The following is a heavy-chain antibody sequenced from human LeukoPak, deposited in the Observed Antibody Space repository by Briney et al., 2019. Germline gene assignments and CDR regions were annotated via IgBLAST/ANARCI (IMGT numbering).Heavy chain of an antibody. J-gene: IGHJ4*02. D-gene: IGHD3-10*01. CDR1: GGSISSSSYY. CDR2: INHSGST. Sequence: PSETLSLTCTVSGGSISSSSYYWGWIRQPPGKGLEWIGEINHSGSTNYNPSLKSRVTISVDTSKNQFSLKLSSVTAADTAVYYCATRRVRGVMRANPFDYWGQGTLVTVSS. CDR3: ATRRVRGVMRANPFDY. V-gene: IGHV4-39*07.